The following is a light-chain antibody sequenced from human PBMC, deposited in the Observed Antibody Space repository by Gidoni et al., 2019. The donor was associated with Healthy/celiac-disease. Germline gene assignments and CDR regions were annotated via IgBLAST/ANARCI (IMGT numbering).Light chain of an antibody. J-gene: IGKJ1*01. CDR2: CAS. CDR1: QSVSSSY. CDR3: QQYGSSPRT. Sequence: EIALTQSPGTLSLSPGERATLSCTASQSVSSSYLAWYHQKPGQAPRLPIYCASSRATGIPDRCSGSGSGTDFTLTISRLEPEDFAVYYCQQYGSSPRTFGQGTKVEIK. V-gene: IGKV3-20*01.